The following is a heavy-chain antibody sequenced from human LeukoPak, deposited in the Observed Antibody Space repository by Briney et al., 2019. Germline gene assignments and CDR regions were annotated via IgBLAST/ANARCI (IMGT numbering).Heavy chain of an antibody. V-gene: IGHV1-3*01. D-gene: IGHD4-17*01. J-gene: IGHJ3*02. CDR1: GYTFTSYA. Sequence: ASVKVSCKASGYTFTSYAMHWVRQAPGQRLEWMGWINAGNGNTKYSQKFQGRVTITRDTSASTAYMELSSLRSEDTAVYYCARPAATAVTYNAFDIWGQGTMVTVSS. CDR3: ARPAATAVTYNAFDI. CDR2: INAGNGNT.